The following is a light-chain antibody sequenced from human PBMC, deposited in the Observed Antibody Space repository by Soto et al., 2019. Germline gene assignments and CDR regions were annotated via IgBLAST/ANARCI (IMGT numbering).Light chain of an antibody. V-gene: IGKV3-20*01. CDR2: GTS. Sequence: EIVLTQSPGTLSLSPGERATLSCRASQSVSSSYLAWYQQKPGQAPRLLIYGTSSRAAAIPDRVSGSGSGTDFTLTISRLEPEDFAVYYCQQYGSSSWTFGQGTKVDIK. J-gene: IGKJ1*01. CDR3: QQYGSSSWT. CDR1: QSVSSSY.